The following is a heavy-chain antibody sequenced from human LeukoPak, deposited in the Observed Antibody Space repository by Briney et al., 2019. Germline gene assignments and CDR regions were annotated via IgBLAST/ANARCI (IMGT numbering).Heavy chain of an antibody. D-gene: IGHD6-19*01. J-gene: IGHJ6*03. CDR2: MYHSGST. CDR1: GYSISSAYY. CDR3: ARESSIGWTARGFYYYMDV. V-gene: IGHV4-38-2*02. Sequence: PSETLSLTCSVSGYSISSAYYWGWIRQPPGKWLERIGTMYHSGSTNYNPSLKSRVTISVDTSKNPFSLKLSSVTAADTAVYCCARESSIGWTARGFYYYMDVWGKGTTVTISS.